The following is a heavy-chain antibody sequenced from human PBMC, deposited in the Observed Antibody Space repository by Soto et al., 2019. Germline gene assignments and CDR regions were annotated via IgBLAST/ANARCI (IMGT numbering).Heavy chain of an antibody. D-gene: IGHD3-22*01. J-gene: IGHJ4*02. CDR3: ARGGTFAYDTSGYSVY. V-gene: IGHV1-2*02. Sequence: ASVKVSCKTSGYTFSAYYMHWVGQAPGQGLEWMGWINPKSGGTLYAQKFQGRVTMTRDTSISTAYMELSRLRSDDTAVYYCARGGTFAYDTSGYSVYWGQGTLVTVSS. CDR2: INPKSGGT. CDR1: GYTFSAYY.